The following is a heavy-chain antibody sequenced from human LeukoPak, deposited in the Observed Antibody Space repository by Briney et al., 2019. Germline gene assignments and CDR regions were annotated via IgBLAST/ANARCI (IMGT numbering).Heavy chain of an antibody. CDR1: GGSISNYH. CDR2: IYDSGST. CDR3: ARGTTLGWYGDY. Sequence: SETLSLTCTVSGGSISNYHWSWIRQPPARGLEWIGYIYDSGSTNYNPSLRSRVTISTDTAKNQLSLKLSSVTAADTAVYYCARGTTLGWYGDYWGQGALVTVSS. J-gene: IGHJ4*02. D-gene: IGHD6-19*01. V-gene: IGHV4-59*01.